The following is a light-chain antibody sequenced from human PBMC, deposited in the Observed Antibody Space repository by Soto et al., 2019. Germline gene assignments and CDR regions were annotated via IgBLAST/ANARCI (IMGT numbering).Light chain of an antibody. J-gene: IGKJ2*01. CDR3: QQYNNWPRT. V-gene: IGKV3-15*01. CDR2: GAS. Sequence: EIVMTQSPATLSVSPGERATLSCRASQSVSSNLAWYQQKPGQAPRVLIYGASTRATGIPARFSGSGSGTEFTLTISSLQSEDFAVYYGQQYNNWPRTCGQGTKLE. CDR1: QSVSSN.